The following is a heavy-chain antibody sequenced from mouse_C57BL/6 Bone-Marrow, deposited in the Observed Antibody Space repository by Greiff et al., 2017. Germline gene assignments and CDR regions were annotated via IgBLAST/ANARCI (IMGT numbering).Heavy chain of an antibody. D-gene: IGHD1-1*01. CDR2: ISSGGSYT. V-gene: IGHV5-6*02. CDR1: GFTFSSYG. CDR3: ARPYGRGFAY. Sequence: VKLVESGGDLVKPGGSLKLSCAASGFTFSSYGMSWVRQTPDKRLEWVATISSGGSYTYYPDSVKGRFTISRDNAKNTLYLQMSSLKSEDTAMYYCARPYGRGFAYWGQGTLVTVSA. J-gene: IGHJ3*01.